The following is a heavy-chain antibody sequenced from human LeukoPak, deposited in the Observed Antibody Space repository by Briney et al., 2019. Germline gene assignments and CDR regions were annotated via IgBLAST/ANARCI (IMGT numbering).Heavy chain of an antibody. CDR2: IIPILGIA. Sequence: ASVKVSCKAAGGTFISYAISWGRQAPGQGLEWMGRIIPILGIANYAQKFQGRVTITADKSTSTAYMELSSLRSEDTAVYYCAREELPATLIDYWGQGTLVPVSS. CDR3: AREELPATLIDY. D-gene: IGHD1-26*01. CDR1: GGTFISYA. V-gene: IGHV1-69*04. J-gene: IGHJ4*02.